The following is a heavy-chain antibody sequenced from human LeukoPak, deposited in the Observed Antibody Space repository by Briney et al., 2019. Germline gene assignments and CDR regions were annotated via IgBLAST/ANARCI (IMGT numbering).Heavy chain of an antibody. J-gene: IGHJ4*02. CDR3: ARSGYCSGGSCYVDY. CDR1: GFTFSSYV. Sequence: GGSLRLSCAASGFTFSSYVMHWVRQAPGKGLEYVSAISSNGGSTYYANSVKGRFTIFRDNSKNTLYLQMGSLRDEDMAVYYCARSGYCSGGSCYVDYWGQGALVTVS. CDR2: ISSNGGST. D-gene: IGHD2-15*01. V-gene: IGHV3-64*01.